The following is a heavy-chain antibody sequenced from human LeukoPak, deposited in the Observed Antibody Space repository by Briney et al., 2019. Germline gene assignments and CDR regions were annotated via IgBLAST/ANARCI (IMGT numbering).Heavy chain of an antibody. D-gene: IGHD3-10*01. CDR1: GYTFTGYY. Sequence: ASVKVSCKASGYTFTGYYMYWVRQAPGQGLEWMGWINPNSGGTNYAQKFQGRVTMTRDTSISTAYMELSRLRSDDTAVYYCASLGGWFGELFPMWVTSPFDYWGQGTLVTVSS. CDR3: ASLGGWFGELFPMWVTSPFDY. CDR2: INPNSGGT. V-gene: IGHV1-2*02. J-gene: IGHJ4*02.